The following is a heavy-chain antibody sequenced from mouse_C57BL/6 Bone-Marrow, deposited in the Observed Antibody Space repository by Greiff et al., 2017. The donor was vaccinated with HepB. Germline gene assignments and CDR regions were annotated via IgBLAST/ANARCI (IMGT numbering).Heavy chain of an antibody. J-gene: IGHJ3*01. V-gene: IGHV1-15*01. D-gene: IGHD2-3*01. CDR2: IDPETGGT. CDR3: TRSDDGYYRYWFAY. Sequence: QVQLQQSGAELVMPGASVTLSCKASGYTFTDYEMHWVKQTPVHGLEWIGAIDPETGGTAYNQKFKGKAILTADKSSSTAYMELRSLTSEDSAVYYCTRSDDGYYRYWFAYWGQGTLVTVSA. CDR1: GYTFTDYE.